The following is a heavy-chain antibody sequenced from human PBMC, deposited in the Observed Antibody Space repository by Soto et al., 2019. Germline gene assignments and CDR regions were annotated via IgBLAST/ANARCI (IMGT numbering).Heavy chain of an antibody. V-gene: IGHV3-30*03. D-gene: IGHD6-19*01. CDR1: GFTFTSFG. CDR3: AREYSSGWYYFDY. CDR2: ISFDGSYE. Sequence: GGSLRLSCAASGFTFTSFGMHWVRQAPGKGLEWVALISFDGSYENYEDSVKGRFTISRDNSKSTLFLQMNSLRPEDTAVYYCAREYSSGWYYFDYWGQGTLVTVSS. J-gene: IGHJ4*02.